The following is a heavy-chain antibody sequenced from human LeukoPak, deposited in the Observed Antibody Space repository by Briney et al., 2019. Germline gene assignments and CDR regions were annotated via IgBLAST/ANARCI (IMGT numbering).Heavy chain of an antibody. CDR3: ARALGSSWDSSLDS. CDR1: GFTFSSYR. Sequence: GGSLTLSCAASGFTFSSYRMSWVRQAPGKGLEWVANIEQDGSENYYVDSVKGRFTISRDNSKNTLYLQMNSLRIEDTAVYYCARALGSSWDSSLDSWGQGTLVPVSS. J-gene: IGHJ4*02. D-gene: IGHD6-13*01. V-gene: IGHV3-7*02. CDR2: IEQDGSEN.